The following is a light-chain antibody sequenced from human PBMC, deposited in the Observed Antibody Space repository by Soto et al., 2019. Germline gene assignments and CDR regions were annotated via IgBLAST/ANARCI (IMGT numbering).Light chain of an antibody. CDR2: AAS. V-gene: IGKV1-39*01. Sequence: DIQMTQSPPSLSASVGDSVTITCRASQSISSFLNWYQQKPGKAPRVLISAASTLQSGVPSRFSGSGAGTDFTLTISSLQPEDFATYYCQHSYIIPLTFGGGTQVDIK. CDR1: QSISSF. CDR3: QHSYIIPLT. J-gene: IGKJ4*01.